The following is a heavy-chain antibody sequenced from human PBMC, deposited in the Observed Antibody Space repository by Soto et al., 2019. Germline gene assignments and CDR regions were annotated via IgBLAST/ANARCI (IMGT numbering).Heavy chain of an antibody. D-gene: IGHD2-15*01. CDR3: VKDRFGGTSGYFDS. Sequence: EVQVVEAGGGLVQPGGSLRLSCSASGFPFSSYALHWVRRAPGKGLEYVSGISSNGGSIFYADSVKGRFTISRDNSKNILYLQMTGLRVDDTAVYSCVKDRFGGTSGYFDSWGQGTLVTVSS. J-gene: IGHJ4*02. V-gene: IGHV3-64D*08. CDR1: GFPFSSYA. CDR2: ISSNGGSI.